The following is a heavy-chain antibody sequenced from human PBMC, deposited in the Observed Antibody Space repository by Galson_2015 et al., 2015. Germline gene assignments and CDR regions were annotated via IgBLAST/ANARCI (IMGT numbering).Heavy chain of an antibody. CDR3: ARDSGTAVGSSELGH. CDR1: GYTFTDYY. V-gene: IGHV1-46*01. D-gene: IGHD3-10*01. J-gene: IGHJ4*02. Sequence: SVKVSCKASGYTFTDYYLNWVRQAPGQGLEWMGIINPIGGSAYCAQNFQDRVTMTRDKPTSTVYMELGSLMSEDTAVYYCARDSGTAVGSSELGHWGQGTLVTVSS. CDR2: INPIGGSA.